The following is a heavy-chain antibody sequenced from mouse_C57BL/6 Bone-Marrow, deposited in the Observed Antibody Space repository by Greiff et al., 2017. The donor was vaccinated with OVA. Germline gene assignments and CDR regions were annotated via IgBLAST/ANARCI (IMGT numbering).Heavy chain of an antibody. Sequence: EVQLQQSGAELVRPGASVKLSCTASGFNIKDDYMHWVKQRPEQGLEWIGWIDPENGDTEYASKFQGKATITADTSSNTAYLQLSSLTSEDTAVYYCTTFRRFAYWGQGTLVTVSA. CDR1: GFNIKDDY. CDR2: IDPENGDT. V-gene: IGHV14-4*01. CDR3: TTFRRFAY. J-gene: IGHJ3*01.